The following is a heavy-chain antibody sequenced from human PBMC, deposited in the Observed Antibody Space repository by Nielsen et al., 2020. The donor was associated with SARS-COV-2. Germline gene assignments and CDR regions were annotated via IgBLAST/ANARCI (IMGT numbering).Heavy chain of an antibody. CDR3: AKDTIFGVASSGY. V-gene: IGHV5-10-1*01. CDR1: GYSFTSYW. Sequence: KVSCKGSGYSFTSYWISWVRQMPGKGLEWMGRIDPSDSYTNYSPSFQGHLTISADKSISTAYLQWSSLKASDTAMYYCAKDTIFGVASSGYWGQGTLVTVSS. J-gene: IGHJ4*02. CDR2: IDPSDSYT. D-gene: IGHD3-3*01.